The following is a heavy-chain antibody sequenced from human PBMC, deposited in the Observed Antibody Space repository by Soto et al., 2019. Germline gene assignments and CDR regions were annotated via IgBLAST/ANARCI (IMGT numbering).Heavy chain of an antibody. CDR2: IYYSGTT. D-gene: IGHD1-26*01. CDR1: GYSISSSNW. V-gene: IGHV4-28*01. CDR3: ARREIEGPIDY. J-gene: IGHJ4*02. Sequence: SETLSLTCAGSGYSISSSNWWGWIRQPQGKGLEWIGYIYYSGTTYYNPSLKSRVTMSVDTSKNQFSLKLTSVTAVDTAVYYCARREIEGPIDYWGQGTLVTVSS.